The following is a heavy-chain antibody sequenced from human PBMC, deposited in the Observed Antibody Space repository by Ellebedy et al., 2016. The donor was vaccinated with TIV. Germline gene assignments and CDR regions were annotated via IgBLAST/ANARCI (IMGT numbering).Heavy chain of an antibody. CDR3: AKDRTAGDRYWVFDN. D-gene: IGHD3-16*02. CDR2: INSGGGKT. Sequence: PGGSLRLSCAASGFTFSGYAMSWVRQAPGKGLEWVSGINSGGGKTYYPDPVKGRFTISRDNSKRTVDLQMNGLRAEDTAIYFCAKDRTAGDRYWVFDNWGQGTLVSVSS. CDR1: GFTFSGYA. J-gene: IGHJ4*02. V-gene: IGHV3-23*01.